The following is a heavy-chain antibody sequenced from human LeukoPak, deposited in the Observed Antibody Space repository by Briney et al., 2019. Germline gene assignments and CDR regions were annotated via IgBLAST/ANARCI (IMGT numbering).Heavy chain of an antibody. D-gene: IGHD1-26*01. CDR2: ISSSSSYI. CDR3: ARAVGRFVSFDY. Sequence: GGSLRLSCAASGFTFSSYSMNWVRQAPGKGLEWVSSISSSSSYIYYADSEKGRFTISRDNAKNSLYLQMNSLRAEDTAVYYCARAVGRFVSFDYWGQGTLVTVSS. J-gene: IGHJ4*02. V-gene: IGHV3-21*01. CDR1: GFTFSSYS.